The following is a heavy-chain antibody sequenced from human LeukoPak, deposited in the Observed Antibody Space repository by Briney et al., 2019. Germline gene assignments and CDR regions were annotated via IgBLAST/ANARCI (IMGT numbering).Heavy chain of an antibody. CDR2: IHYSGAT. V-gene: IGHV4-59*01. CDR1: GGSISTYY. D-gene: IGHD2-2*01. J-gene: IGHJ3*02. CDR3: AAGKDVVGSPVGAFDI. Sequence: SETLSLTCTVSGGSISTYYWSWIRQPPGKGPEWIGYIHYSGATSYNPSLKSRVTVSVDTSRNRLYLELTSVTAADTAVFYCAAGKDVVGSPVGAFDIWGQGTMVTVSS.